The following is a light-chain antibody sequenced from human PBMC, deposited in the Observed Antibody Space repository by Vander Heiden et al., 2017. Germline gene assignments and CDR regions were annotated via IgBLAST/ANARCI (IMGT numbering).Light chain of an antibody. Sequence: DVVLTQSPLSLPVTLGQPASISCGSSQSLVFSDGNNYLNWFHQSPGQSPRRLIYRVSDRDSGVPDRFSGSGSGTDFTLKISRVEAEDVGVYFCRQAKHWPYTFGQGTKMEI. CDR2: RVS. CDR1: QSLVFSDGNNY. V-gene: IGKV2-30*01. CDR3: RQAKHWPYT. J-gene: IGKJ2*01.